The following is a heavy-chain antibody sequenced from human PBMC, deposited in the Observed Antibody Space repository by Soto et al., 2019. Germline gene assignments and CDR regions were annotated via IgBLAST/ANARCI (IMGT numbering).Heavy chain of an antibody. CDR1: GFTFSSYD. CDR2: IGTAGDT. CDR3: ARDRRRYDFWSGYSYKRGMDV. Sequence: PGGSLRLSCAASGFTFSSYDMHWVRQATGKGLEWVSAIGTAGDTYYPGSVKGRFTISRENAKNSLYLQMNSLRAEDTAVYYCARDRRRYDFWSGYSYKRGMDVWGQGTTVTVSS. V-gene: IGHV3-13*01. J-gene: IGHJ6*02. D-gene: IGHD3-3*01.